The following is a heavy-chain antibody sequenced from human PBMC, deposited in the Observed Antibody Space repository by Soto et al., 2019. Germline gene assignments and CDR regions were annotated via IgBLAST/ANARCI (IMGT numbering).Heavy chain of an antibody. J-gene: IGHJ4*02. V-gene: IGHV3-30-3*01. CDR2: ISYDGSNK. CDR3: AREGRFLEWLPFDY. D-gene: IGHD3-3*01. Sequence: GGSLRLSCAASGFTFSSYAMHWVRQAPGKGLEWVAVISYDGSNKYYADSVKGRFTISRDNSKNTLYLQMNSLRAEDTAVYYCAREGRFLEWLPFDYWGQGTLVTVSS. CDR1: GFTFSSYA.